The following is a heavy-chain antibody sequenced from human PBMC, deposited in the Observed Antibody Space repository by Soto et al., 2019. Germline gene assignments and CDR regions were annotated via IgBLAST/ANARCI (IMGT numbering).Heavy chain of an antibody. J-gene: IGHJ6*02. CDR1: GYTFTSYG. Sequence: QVQLVQSGAEVKKPGASVKVSCKASGYTFTSYGISWVRQAPGQGLEWMGWIRAYNGNTNYAQKLQGKVTMTTDTPTSTANMEMRSLRSEDTAIYYCTRWRYCTNSVCYRDYYYVMDVWGQGTTVSVSS. CDR2: IRAYNGNT. V-gene: IGHV1-18*04. CDR3: TRWRYCTNSVCYRDYYYVMDV. D-gene: IGHD2-8*01.